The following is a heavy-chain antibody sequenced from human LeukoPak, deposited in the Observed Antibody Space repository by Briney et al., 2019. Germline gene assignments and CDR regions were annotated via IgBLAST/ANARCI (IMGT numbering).Heavy chain of an antibody. CDR1: GYTFTGYY. Sequence: ASVKVSCKASGYTFTGYYMHWVRQAPGQGLEWMGWINPNSGGTNYAQKFQGRVTMTRDTSISTAYMELRSLRSDDTAVYYCARGERYSSSSNDYWGQGTLVTVSS. D-gene: IGHD6-6*01. V-gene: IGHV1-2*02. CDR3: ARGERYSSSSNDY. CDR2: INPNSGGT. J-gene: IGHJ4*02.